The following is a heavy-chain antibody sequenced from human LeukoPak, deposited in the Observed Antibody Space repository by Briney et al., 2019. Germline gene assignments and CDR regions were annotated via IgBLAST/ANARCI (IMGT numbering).Heavy chain of an antibody. V-gene: IGHV3-49*04. D-gene: IGHD3-22*01. CDR3: TRGLRYYENSARRGYDFDY. CDR1: GFTFGDYA. CDR2: IRTKAFGGKT. J-gene: IGHJ4*02. Sequence: PGGSLRLSCTGSGFTFGDYAMSWVRQAPGKGLEWVGFIRTKAFGGKTEYAASVKDRFSISRDDSKSIAYLQMNSLKTEDTAVYFCTRGLRYYENSARRGYDFDYWGQGTLVTVSS.